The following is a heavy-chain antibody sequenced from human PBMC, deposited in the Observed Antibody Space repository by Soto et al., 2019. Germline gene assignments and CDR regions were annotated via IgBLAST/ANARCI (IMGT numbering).Heavy chain of an antibody. V-gene: IGHV5-51*01. CDR3: ARQTYCSSTSCYTVDS. J-gene: IGHJ4*02. CDR2: IYLGDSDT. Sequence: GESLKISCKGSGYSFTSYWIGWVRQMPGKGLEWMGIIYLGDSDTRYSPSFQGQVTISADKSISTACLQWSSLKASDTAMYYCARQTYCSSTSCYTVDSWGQGTLVTVSS. D-gene: IGHD2-2*02. CDR1: GYSFTSYW.